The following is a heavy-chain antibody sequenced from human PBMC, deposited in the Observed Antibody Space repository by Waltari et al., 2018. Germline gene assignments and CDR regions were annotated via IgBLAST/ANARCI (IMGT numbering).Heavy chain of an antibody. J-gene: IGHJ6*03. CDR2: ISSSSSTI. Sequence: EVQLVESGGGLVQPGGSLRLSCAASGFTFSSYSMNWVRPAPGKGLEWVSYISSSSSTIYYADSVKGRFTISRDNAKNSLYLQMNSLRAEDTALYYCARDYYYYIDVWGKGTTVTVSS. CDR3: ARDYYYYIDV. V-gene: IGHV3-48*04. CDR1: GFTFSSYS.